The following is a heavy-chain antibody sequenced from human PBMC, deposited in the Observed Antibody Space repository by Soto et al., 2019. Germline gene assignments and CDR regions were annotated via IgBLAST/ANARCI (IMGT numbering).Heavy chain of an antibody. CDR2: IKSKTDGGTT. J-gene: IGHJ6*02. V-gene: IGHV3-15*07. CDR1: GFTFSNAW. Sequence: GGSLRLSCAASGFTFSNAWMNWVRQAPGKGLEWVGRIKSKTDGGTTDYAAPVKGRFTISRDDSKNTLYLQMNSLKTEDTAVYYCTTDLESHYWRSYYYGMDVLGQGTTVTVSS. CDR3: TTDLESHYWRSYYYGMDV. D-gene: IGHD3-3*01.